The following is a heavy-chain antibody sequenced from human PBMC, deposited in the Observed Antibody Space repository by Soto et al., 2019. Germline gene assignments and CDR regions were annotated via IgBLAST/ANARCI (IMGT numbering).Heavy chain of an antibody. CDR1: GGSITSSSYY. Sequence: SETLSLTCTVSGGSITSSSYYWGWIRQPPGKGLEWIGTIYYSGSTNYNPSLKSRVTISVDTSKNQFSLNLSSVTAADTAVYYCARRYGGTFDYWGQGTLVTVSS. V-gene: IGHV4-39*01. D-gene: IGHD2-15*01. J-gene: IGHJ4*02. CDR2: IYYSGST. CDR3: ARRYGGTFDY.